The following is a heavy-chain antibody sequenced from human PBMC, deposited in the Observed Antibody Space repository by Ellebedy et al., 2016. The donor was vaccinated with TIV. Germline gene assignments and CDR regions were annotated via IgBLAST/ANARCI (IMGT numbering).Heavy chain of an antibody. CDR3: AKQQWLDN. CDR2: ITESGGNT. J-gene: IGHJ4*02. V-gene: IGHV3-23*01. CDR1: GLTFSSHA. Sequence: GESLKISCAASGLTFSSHAMSWVRQAPGKGLEWVSFITESGGNTYYADSVKGRFTISRDNSKSTLYLQMNSLRAEDTAVYYCAKQQWLDNWGQGTLVTVSS. D-gene: IGHD6-19*01.